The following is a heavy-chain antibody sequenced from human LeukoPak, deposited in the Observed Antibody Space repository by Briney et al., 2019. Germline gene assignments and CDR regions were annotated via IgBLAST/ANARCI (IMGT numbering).Heavy chain of an antibody. V-gene: IGHV3-23*01. Sequence: PGGSLRLSCAASGFTFSGYAMSWVRQAPGKGLEWVSAISASGGSTYYADSVKGRFTISRDNAKNSLYLQMKSLRDEDTAAYYCARYGSGTSYITNYFDYWGQGTLVTVSS. CDR3: ARYGSGTSYITNYFDY. CDR1: GFTFSGYA. D-gene: IGHD3-10*01. J-gene: IGHJ4*02. CDR2: ISASGGST.